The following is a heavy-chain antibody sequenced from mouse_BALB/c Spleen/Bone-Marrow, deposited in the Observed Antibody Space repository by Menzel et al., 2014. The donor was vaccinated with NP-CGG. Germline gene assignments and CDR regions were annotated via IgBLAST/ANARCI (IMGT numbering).Heavy chain of an antibody. CDR3: ARLTPDYAMDY. CDR2: ISSGGSYT. V-gene: IGHV5-6*01. J-gene: IGHJ4*01. CDR1: GFTFSNYG. D-gene: IGHD1-3*01. Sequence: EVKLVESGGDLVKPGGSLKLSCAASGFTFSNYGMSWVRQTPDKRLEWVATISSGGSYTYFPDSVKGRFTISRDNAKNTLYLQMNSLKSEDAAMYYCARLTPDYAMDYWGQGTSVIVS.